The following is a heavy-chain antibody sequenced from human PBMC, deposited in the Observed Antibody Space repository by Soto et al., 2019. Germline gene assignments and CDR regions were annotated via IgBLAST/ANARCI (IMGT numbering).Heavy chain of an antibody. V-gene: IGHV3-33*01. J-gene: IGHJ6*02. CDR2: IWYDGSNK. CDR3: ARGGAAAGSYYYYAMDV. D-gene: IGHD6-13*01. Sequence: QVQLVESGGGVVQPGRSLRLSCAASGFTFSSYGMHWVRQAPGKGLEWVAVIWYDGSNKYYADSVKGRFTISRDNSKNTLYLQLNSLRAEDTAVYYCARGGAAAGSYYYYAMDVWGQGTTVTVSS. CDR1: GFTFSSYG.